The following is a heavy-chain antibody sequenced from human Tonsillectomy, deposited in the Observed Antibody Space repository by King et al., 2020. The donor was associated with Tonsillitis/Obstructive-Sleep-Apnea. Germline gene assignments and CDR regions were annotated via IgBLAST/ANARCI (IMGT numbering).Heavy chain of an antibody. CDR2: INPSGGST. D-gene: IGHD3-3*01. CDR3: ARGRTPTIFGVVIISDAFDI. Sequence: VQLVESGAEVKKPGASVNVSCKASGYTFTSYYMHWVRQAPGQGLEWMGIINPSGGSTSYAQKFQGRVTMTRDTSTSTVYMELSSLRSEDTAVYYCARGRTPTIFGVVIISDAFDIWGQGTMVTVSS. J-gene: IGHJ3*02. V-gene: IGHV1-46*01. CDR1: GYTFTSYY.